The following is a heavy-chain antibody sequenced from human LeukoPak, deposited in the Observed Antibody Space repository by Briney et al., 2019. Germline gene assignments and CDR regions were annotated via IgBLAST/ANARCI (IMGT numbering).Heavy chain of an antibody. D-gene: IGHD2-2*01. Sequence: ASVKVSCKASGYTFSCYYMHWVRQAPGQGLEWMGWINPNSGGTYYAQKFQGRVTMTRDTSISTAYMELSRLRSDDTAVFYCARGRLSYAIDYWGQRTLVTVSS. CDR2: INPNSGGT. V-gene: IGHV1-2*02. CDR3: ARGRLSYAIDY. CDR1: GYTFSCYY. J-gene: IGHJ4*02.